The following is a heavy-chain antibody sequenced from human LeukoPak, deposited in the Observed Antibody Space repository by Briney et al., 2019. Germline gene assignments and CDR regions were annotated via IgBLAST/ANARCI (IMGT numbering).Heavy chain of an antibody. CDR3: TRDRPGYSSSWGY. CDR1: GFTFGDYA. Sequence: GGSLRLSCTASGFTFGDYAMSWVRQAPGKGLEWVGFIRSKAYGGTTEYAASVKGRFTISRDDSKSIAYLQMNSLKTEDAAVYYCTRDRPGYSSSWGYWGQGTLVTVSS. D-gene: IGHD6-13*01. CDR2: IRSKAYGGTT. V-gene: IGHV3-49*04. J-gene: IGHJ4*02.